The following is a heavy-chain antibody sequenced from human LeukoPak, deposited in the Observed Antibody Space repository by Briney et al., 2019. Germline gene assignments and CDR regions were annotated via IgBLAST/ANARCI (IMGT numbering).Heavy chain of an antibody. V-gene: IGHV1-2*02. Sequence: ASLKVSCKASGYTFTDYYLHWVRQAPGQGLEWMGWINPNSGGTNYAQKFQGRVTMTRDTSISIAYMELRSLRSDDTAVYYCARAGYVLMDVWGKGTTVTISS. D-gene: IGHD3-16*01. CDR2: INPNSGGT. J-gene: IGHJ6*03. CDR1: GYTFTDYY. CDR3: ARAGYVLMDV.